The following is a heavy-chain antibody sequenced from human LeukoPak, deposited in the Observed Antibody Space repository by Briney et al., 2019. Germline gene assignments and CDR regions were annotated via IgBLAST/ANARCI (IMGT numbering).Heavy chain of an antibody. Sequence: GGSLRLSCAASGFTFDDYAMHWVRQAPGKGLEWVSLISWDGGSTYYADSVKGRFTISRDNSKSSLYLQMNSLRAEDTALYYCAKDKGAHSSGYSLDYWGQGTLVTVSS. D-gene: IGHD3-22*01. CDR3: AKDKGAHSSGYSLDY. CDR2: ISWDGGST. V-gene: IGHV3-43D*03. J-gene: IGHJ4*02. CDR1: GFTFDDYA.